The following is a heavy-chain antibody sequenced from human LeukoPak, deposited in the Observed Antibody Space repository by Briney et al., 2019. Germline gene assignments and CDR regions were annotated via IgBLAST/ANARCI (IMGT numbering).Heavy chain of an antibody. V-gene: IGHV3-23*01. CDR1: GFTFNNYA. CDR3: ARDPGAFPYFFDC. CDR2: ISGDGVSP. J-gene: IGHJ4*02. Sequence: PGGSLRLSCAASGFTFNNYALTWVRQTPGKGLECVSAISGDGVSPYYADSVRGRFTISRDNSKNTLYLQMNSLRVEDTAVYFCARDPGAFPYFFDCWGQGTLVTVSS. D-gene: IGHD4/OR15-4a*01.